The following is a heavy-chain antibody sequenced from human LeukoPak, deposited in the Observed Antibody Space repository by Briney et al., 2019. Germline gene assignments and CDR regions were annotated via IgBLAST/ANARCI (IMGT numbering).Heavy chain of an antibody. D-gene: IGHD6-13*01. CDR1: GGSISSSSYY. CDR2: IYYSGST. Sequence: PSETLSLTCAVSGGSISSSSYYWGWIRQPPGKGLEWIGSIYYSGSTYYNPSLKSRVTISVDTSKNQFSLKLSSVTAADTAVYYCARQGLGVGSSWYVASFDYWGQGTLVTVSS. CDR3: ARQGLGVGSSWYVASFDY. V-gene: IGHV4-39*01. J-gene: IGHJ4*02.